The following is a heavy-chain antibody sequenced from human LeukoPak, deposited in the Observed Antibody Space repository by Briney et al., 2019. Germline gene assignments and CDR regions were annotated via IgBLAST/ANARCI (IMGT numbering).Heavy chain of an antibody. D-gene: IGHD3-10*01. CDR1: GGSISSYY. Sequence: SETLSLTCTVSGGSISSYYWSWIRQPAGKGLEWIGRIYTSGSTNYNPSLKSRVTMSVDTSKNQFSLKLSSVTAADTAVYYCARAGFTFSDYFGSFFDYWGQGTLVTVSS. CDR3: ARAGFTFSDYFGSFFDY. V-gene: IGHV4-4*07. J-gene: IGHJ4*02. CDR2: IYTSGST.